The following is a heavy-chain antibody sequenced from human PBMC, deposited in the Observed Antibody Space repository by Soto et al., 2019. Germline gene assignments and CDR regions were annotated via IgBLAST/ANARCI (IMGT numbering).Heavy chain of an antibody. D-gene: IGHD1-26*01. CDR1: GFPFSGHW. Sequence: EVQLVESGGGLVQSGGSLRLSCVASGFPFSGHWMSWVRQAPGKGLEWVANIKQDGSEEHYVDSVKGRFTVSRDNAKNSLHLQMNSLRAEDTAVYYCARVVGATNTLHNWGQGTLVTVSS. CDR3: ARVVGATNTLHN. J-gene: IGHJ4*02. CDR2: IKQDGSEE. V-gene: IGHV3-7*01.